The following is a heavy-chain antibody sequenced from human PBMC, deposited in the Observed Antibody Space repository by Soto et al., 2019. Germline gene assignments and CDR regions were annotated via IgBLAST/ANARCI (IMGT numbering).Heavy chain of an antibody. CDR2: INPSGGST. CDR1: GYTFTSYY. D-gene: IGHD3-10*01. J-gene: IGHJ4*02. Sequence: ASVKVSCKASGYTFTSYYMHWVRQAPGQGLEWMGIINPSGGSTSYAQKFQGRVTMTRDTSTSTVHMELSSLRSEDTAVYYCARVLITMVRGVITPPGYWGQGTLVTVSS. CDR3: ARVLITMVRGVITPPGY. V-gene: IGHV1-46*01.